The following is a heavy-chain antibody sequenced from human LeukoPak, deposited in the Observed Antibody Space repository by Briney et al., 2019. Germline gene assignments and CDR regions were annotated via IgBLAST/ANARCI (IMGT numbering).Heavy chain of an antibody. CDR1: GGTFLSYA. J-gene: IGHJ5*02. CDR2: IIPILGIA. Sequence: SVTVSFKASGGTFLSYAISWVRPAPGQGLEWMGRIIPILGIAHYEQKFQGRVTIPADKSTSTAYMELSSLRSEDTAVYYCARDHSSCIAVSGRDPCWFDRGGQRTLVTVSS. D-gene: IGHD6-19*01. CDR3: ARDHSSCIAVSGRDPCWFDR. V-gene: IGHV1-69*04.